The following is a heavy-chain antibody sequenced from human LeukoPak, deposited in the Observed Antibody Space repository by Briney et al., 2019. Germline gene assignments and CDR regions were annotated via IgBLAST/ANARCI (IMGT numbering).Heavy chain of an antibody. Sequence: SETLSLTCNVSGVSISDGRYYWAWIRQRPGKVLEWLGYKYYSGSAKYNPSLKSRLTISIDTPENQFSLHLTSVTAADTAIYYCATPYCSGISCLDVFNVWGQGTLVSVSS. D-gene: IGHD2-2*01. CDR3: ATPYCSGISCLDVFNV. CDR1: GVSISDGRYY. CDR2: KYYSGSA. J-gene: IGHJ3*01. V-gene: IGHV4-31*03.